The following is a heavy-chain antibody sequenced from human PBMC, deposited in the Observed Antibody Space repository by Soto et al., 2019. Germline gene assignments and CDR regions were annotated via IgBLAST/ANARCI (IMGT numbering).Heavy chain of an antibody. D-gene: IGHD4-17*01. V-gene: IGHV3-30*03. CDR1: GFTFSNYG. Sequence: PGGSLRLSCAASGFTFSNYGIHWVRQAPGKGLEWVAVISHDGNKEYYADSVKGRFTVSRDNSKKTVYLQMNSLRAEDTAMYYCARDPGNYDDYARWGAFDIWGQGTLVTVSS. J-gene: IGHJ3*02. CDR3: ARDPGNYDDYARWGAFDI. CDR2: ISHDGNKE.